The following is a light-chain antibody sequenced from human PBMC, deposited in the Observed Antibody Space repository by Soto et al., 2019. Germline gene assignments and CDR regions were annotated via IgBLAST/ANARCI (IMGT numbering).Light chain of an antibody. CDR2: LNSDGSH. Sequence: QLVLTQSPSASASLGASVKLTCTLSSGHSSYAIAWHQQQPDKGPRYLMKLNSDGSHSKGDGIPDRFSGSSSGAERYLTISSLQSEDEADYYCQTWGTGIRVFGTGTKVTVL. CDR1: SGHSSYA. J-gene: IGLJ1*01. CDR3: QTWGTGIRV. V-gene: IGLV4-69*01.